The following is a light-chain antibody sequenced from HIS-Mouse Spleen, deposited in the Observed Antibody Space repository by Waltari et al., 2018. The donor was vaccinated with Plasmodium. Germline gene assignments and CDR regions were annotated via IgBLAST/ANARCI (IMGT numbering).Light chain of an antibody. CDR3: QSADSSGTYRV. V-gene: IGLV3-25*03. J-gene: IGLJ2*01. CDR1: ALPKQY. CDR2: KDS. Sequence: SYELTQPPSVSVSPGQTARITCSGDALPKQYAYWYQQKPGQAPVLVMYKDSERPSGIPGRFSGSSSGTTVTLTISGVQAGDEADYYCQSADSSGTYRVFGGGTKLTVL.